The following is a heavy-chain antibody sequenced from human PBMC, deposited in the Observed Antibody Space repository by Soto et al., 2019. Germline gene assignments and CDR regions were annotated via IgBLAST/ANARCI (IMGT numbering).Heavy chain of an antibody. CDR1: GFSLSTSGVG. J-gene: IGHJ4*02. CDR2: IYWNDDK. V-gene: IGHV2-5*01. Sequence: SGPTLVNPTQTLTLTCTFSGFSLSTSGVGVGWIRQPPGKALEWLALIYWNDDKRYGPSLKSRLTITKDTSKNQVVLTMTNMDPVDTATYYCAHSALMVYATGLYYFDYWGQGTLVTVS. D-gene: IGHD2-8*01. CDR3: AHSALMVYATGLYYFDY.